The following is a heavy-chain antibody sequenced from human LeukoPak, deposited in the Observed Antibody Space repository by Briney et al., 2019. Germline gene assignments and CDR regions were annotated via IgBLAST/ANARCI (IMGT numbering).Heavy chain of an antibody. Sequence: SETLSLTCAVYGGSFSGYYWSWIRQPPGKGLEWIGEINHSGSTNYNPSLKSRVTISVDTSKNQFSLRLSSVTAADTAAYYCARDTADYGGNSFDYWGQGTLVTVSS. CDR3: ARDTADYGGNSFDY. V-gene: IGHV4-34*01. CDR1: GGSFSGYY. CDR2: INHSGST. J-gene: IGHJ4*02. D-gene: IGHD4-23*01.